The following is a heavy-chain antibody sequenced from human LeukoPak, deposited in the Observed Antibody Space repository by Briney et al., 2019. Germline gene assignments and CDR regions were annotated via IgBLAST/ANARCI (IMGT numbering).Heavy chain of an antibody. J-gene: IGHJ4*02. V-gene: IGHV3-48*02. CDR3: ASSYGDYRYYFDY. D-gene: IGHD4-17*01. CDR1: GFSFSSYS. Sequence: PGGSLRLSCAASGFSFSSYSMNWVRQAPGKGLGWVSYISSSSSTIYYADSVKGRFTISRDNAKNSLYLQMNSLRDEDTAVYYCASSYGDYRYYFDYWGQGTLVTVSS. CDR2: ISSSSSTI.